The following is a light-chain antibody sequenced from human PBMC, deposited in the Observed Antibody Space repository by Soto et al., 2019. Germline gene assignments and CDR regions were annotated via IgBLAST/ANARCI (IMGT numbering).Light chain of an antibody. Sequence: QSALTQPASVSGSPGQSITISCTGTSSDVGGYNYVSWYQQHPGKAPKLMIYEVSNRPSGVSNRFSGSKSGNTASLTISGLQDEDEADYYCSSYTSSSTLYGFGTGTKLTGL. V-gene: IGLV2-14*01. CDR3: SSYTSSSTLYG. J-gene: IGLJ1*01. CDR2: EVS. CDR1: SSDVGGYNY.